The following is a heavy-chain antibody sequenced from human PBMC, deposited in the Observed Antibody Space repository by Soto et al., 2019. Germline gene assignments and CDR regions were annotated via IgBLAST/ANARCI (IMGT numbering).Heavy chain of an antibody. D-gene: IGHD3-16*01. J-gene: IGHJ6*02. CDR1: GYIFVNYG. Sequence: QVQLVQSGDEVKKPGASVKVSCKASGYIFVNYGIAWVRQAPGQGLEWMGWISPYTGNTHSATKIQGRLTMTPDTSTSTGYMDVGSLTAVDTAVYYCVMVDNYVTPTTNEVWGQGSTVTVSS. CDR3: VMVDNYVTPTTNEV. CDR2: ISPYTGNT. V-gene: IGHV1-18*01.